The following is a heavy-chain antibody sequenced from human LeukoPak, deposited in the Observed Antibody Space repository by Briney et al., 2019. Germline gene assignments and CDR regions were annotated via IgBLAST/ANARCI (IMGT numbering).Heavy chain of an antibody. CDR2: INPNSGGT. CDR1: GYTFTCYY. CDR3: ARVTGDRRGHAFDI. Sequence: GASVKVSCKSSGYTFTCYYMHWVRQAPGQGLGWMGWINPNSGGTNYAQKFQGRVTMTRDTSISTAYMELSRLRSDDTAVYYCARVTGDRRGHAFDIWGQGTMVTVSS. D-gene: IGHD7-27*01. V-gene: IGHV1-2*02. J-gene: IGHJ3*02.